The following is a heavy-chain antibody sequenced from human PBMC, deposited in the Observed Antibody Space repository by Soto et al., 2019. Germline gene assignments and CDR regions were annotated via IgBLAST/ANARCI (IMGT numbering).Heavy chain of an antibody. CDR3: ARTMVRGVMTLQHYYYMDV. D-gene: IGHD3-10*01. CDR1: GFTFSDYY. Sequence: QVQLVESGGGLVKPGGSLRLTCAASGFTFSDYYMSWIRQAPGKGLEWVSYISSSGSTIYYADSVKGRFTISRDNAKNSLYLQMNSLRAEDTAVYYCARTMVRGVMTLQHYYYMDVWGKGTTVTVSS. CDR2: ISSSGSTI. J-gene: IGHJ6*03. V-gene: IGHV3-11*01.